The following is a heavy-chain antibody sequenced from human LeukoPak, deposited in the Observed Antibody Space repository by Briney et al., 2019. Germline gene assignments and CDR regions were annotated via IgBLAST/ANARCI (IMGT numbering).Heavy chain of an antibody. CDR2: INPSGGST. CDR1: GGTFGRYA. V-gene: IGHV1-46*01. D-gene: IGHD2-15*01. J-gene: IGHJ5*02. CDR3: ARALCSGGSCYSAGWFDP. Sequence: ASVKVSCKASGGTFGRYAITWVRQAPGQGLEWMGIINPSGGSTSYAQKFQGRVTMTRDTSTSTVYMELSSLRSEDTAVYYCARALCSGGSCYSAGWFDPWGQGTLVTVSS.